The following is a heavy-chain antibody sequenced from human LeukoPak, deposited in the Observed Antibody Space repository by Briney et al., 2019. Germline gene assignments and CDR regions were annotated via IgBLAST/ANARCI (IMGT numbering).Heavy chain of an antibody. D-gene: IGHD3-9*01. CDR1: GFPLTFSTYN. J-gene: IGHJ4*02. CDR3: AVDYDILTGYYTDPVPFDY. CDR2: ISNVGSTI. V-gene: IGHV3-48*04. Sequence: GGSLRLSCVASGFPLTFSTYNMKWVRQAPGKGLEWISYISNVGSTIYYADSVRGRFTISRDNAKNSLYLQMNSLRAEDTAVYYCAVDYDILTGYYTDPVPFDYWGQGTLVTVSS.